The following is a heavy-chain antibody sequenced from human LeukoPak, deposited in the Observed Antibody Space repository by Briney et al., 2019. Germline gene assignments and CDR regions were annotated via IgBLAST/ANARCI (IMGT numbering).Heavy chain of an antibody. D-gene: IGHD3-3*01. Sequence: SETLSLTCTVSGGSISGSSYYWGWIRQPPGKGLEWIGSIYYSGSTYYNPSLKSRVTISVDTSKNQFSLKLSSVTAADTAVYYCARQGMEYYFDYWGQGTLVTVSS. J-gene: IGHJ4*02. CDR2: IYYSGST. CDR1: GGSISGSSYY. V-gene: IGHV4-39*01. CDR3: ARQGMEYYFDY.